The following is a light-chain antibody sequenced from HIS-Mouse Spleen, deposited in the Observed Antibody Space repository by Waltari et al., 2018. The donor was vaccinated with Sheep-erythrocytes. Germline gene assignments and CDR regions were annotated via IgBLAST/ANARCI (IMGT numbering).Light chain of an antibody. V-gene: IGLV2-11*01. J-gene: IGLJ1*01. CDR1: SSDVGGYNY. CDR2: DVS. CDR3: CSYAGSYNHV. Sequence: QSALTQPRSVSGSPRQSVTISCTGTSSDVGGYNYVSCYQQHPGKAPKLMIYDVSKRPYGVPDRFSGSKSGNTASLTISGLQAEDEADYYCCSYAGSYNHVFATGTKVTVL.